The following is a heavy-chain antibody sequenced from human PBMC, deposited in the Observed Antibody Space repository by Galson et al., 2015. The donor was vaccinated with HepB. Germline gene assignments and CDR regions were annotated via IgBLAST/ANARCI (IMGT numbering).Heavy chain of an antibody. J-gene: IGHJ5*02. CDR1: GGSISSSSYY. CDR3: ARDGDYYDSSGYHNWFDP. CDR2: IYYSGST. D-gene: IGHD3-22*01. Sequence: ETLSLTCTVSGGSISSSSYYWGWIRQPPGKGLEWIGYIYYSGSTNYNPSLKSRVTISVDTSKNQFSLKLSSVTAADTAVYYCARDGDYYDSSGYHNWFDPWGQGTLVTVSS. V-gene: IGHV4-61*01.